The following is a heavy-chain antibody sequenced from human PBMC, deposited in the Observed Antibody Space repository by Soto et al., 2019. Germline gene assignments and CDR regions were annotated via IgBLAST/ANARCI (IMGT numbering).Heavy chain of an antibody. CDR3: ARAHYYYDSSGYYY. CDR1: GYTFANYG. V-gene: IGHV1-3*01. D-gene: IGHD3-22*01. Sequence: GASVKVSCKASGYTFANYGISWVRQAPGQRLEWMGWINAGNGNTKYSQKFQGRVTITRDTSASTAYMELSSLRSEDTAVYYCARAHYYYDSSGYYYWGQGPLVTVSS. CDR2: INAGNGNT. J-gene: IGHJ4*02.